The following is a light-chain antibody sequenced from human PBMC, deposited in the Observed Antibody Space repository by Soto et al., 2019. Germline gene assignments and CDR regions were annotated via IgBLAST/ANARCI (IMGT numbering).Light chain of an antibody. Sequence: DLQMTQFPSSLSASVGDRVTITCRASQGIRNDLGWYQQKPGKAPKRLIYAASSWQSGVPSRFSGSGSVPEFSLAISSLQPEDSGTFYCLQHSTYPLMFGQRTKVEIK. V-gene: IGKV1-17*01. CDR3: LQHSTYPLM. J-gene: IGKJ1*01. CDR2: AAS. CDR1: QGIRND.